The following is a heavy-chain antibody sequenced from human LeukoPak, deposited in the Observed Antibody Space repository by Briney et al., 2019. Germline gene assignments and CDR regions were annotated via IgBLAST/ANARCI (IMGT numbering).Heavy chain of an antibody. V-gene: IGHV4-59*08. CDR3: AKVYSSGWLDAFDI. D-gene: IGHD6-19*01. CDR2: IYYSGST. Sequence: PSETLSLTCTVSGGSISSYYWSWIRQPPGKGLEWIGYIYYSGSTNYNPSLKSRVTISVDTSKNQFSLKLSSVTAADTAVYYCAKVYSSGWLDAFDIWGQGTMVTVSS. J-gene: IGHJ3*02. CDR1: GGSISSYY.